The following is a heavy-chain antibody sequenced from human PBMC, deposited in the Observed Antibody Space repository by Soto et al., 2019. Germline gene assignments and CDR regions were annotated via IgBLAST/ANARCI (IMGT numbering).Heavy chain of an antibody. CDR3: ARRARPDFYYMDV. Sequence: GGSLRLSYAASGFTLSGYAMDWVRQAPGKGLEYVSGISSNGVGTYYANSVQGRFTISRDNSKNTVCLQMGSLRPEDMAVYYCARRARPDFYYMDVWGKGTTVTVSS. V-gene: IGHV3-64*01. J-gene: IGHJ6*03. CDR1: GFTLSGYA. CDR2: ISSNGVGT. D-gene: IGHD6-6*01.